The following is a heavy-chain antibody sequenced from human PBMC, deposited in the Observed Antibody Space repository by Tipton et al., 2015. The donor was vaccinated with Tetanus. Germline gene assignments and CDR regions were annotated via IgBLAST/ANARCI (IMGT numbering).Heavy chain of an antibody. CDR1: GDSLRSGDYN. Sequence: TLSLTCSVSGDSLRSGDYNWSWIRQPPGKGLEWLANVSDSGISNSNNFLKIRITISRDTSRNQFSLKLTSVTAADTAVYYFTRANHEFPKKGPFDSWGPGTLVIVS. D-gene: IGHD3-10*01. CDR2: VSDSGIS. V-gene: IGHV4-61*08. J-gene: IGHJ4*02. CDR3: TRANHEFPKKGPFDS.